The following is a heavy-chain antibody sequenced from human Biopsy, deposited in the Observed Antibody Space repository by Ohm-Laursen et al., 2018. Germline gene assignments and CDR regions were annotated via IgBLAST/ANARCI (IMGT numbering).Heavy chain of an antibody. CDR3: AKAGQTSGEYVVPRHFDS. D-gene: IGHD2-15*01. CDR2: IVPLFETT. CDR1: GYNFDIYP. J-gene: IGHJ4*02. Sequence: GASVKVSCKVSGYNFDIYPLFWVRQAPGQGFEWMGGIVPLFETTDSAQKFQGRVTITAGRSTTTAYIELSGLTSEDTAIYYCAKAGQTSGEYVVPRHFDSWGQGTRVTVSS. V-gene: IGHV1-69*06.